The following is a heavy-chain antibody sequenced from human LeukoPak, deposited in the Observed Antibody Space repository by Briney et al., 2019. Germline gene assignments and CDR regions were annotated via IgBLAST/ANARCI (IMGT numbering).Heavy chain of an antibody. J-gene: IGHJ5*02. CDR2: ITSSSTYI. V-gene: IGHV3-21*04. Sequence: PGGSLRLSCGASGFTFSNYNMNWVRQAPGKGLEWVSSITSSSTYIYYADSVKGRFTISRDNAKNSLYLQMNSLRAEDTAVYYCARTLVAAPGSKGGPWGQGTLVTVSS. CDR3: ARTLVAAPGSKGGP. CDR1: GFTFSNYN. D-gene: IGHD6-13*01.